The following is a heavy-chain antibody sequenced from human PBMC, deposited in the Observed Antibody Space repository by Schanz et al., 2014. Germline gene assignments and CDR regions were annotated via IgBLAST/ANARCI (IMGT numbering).Heavy chain of an antibody. D-gene: IGHD3-22*01. V-gene: IGHV1-69*02. Sequence: QVQLVQSGAEVKKPGSPVKVSCKSSGGTFSSYAISWVRQAPGQGLEWMGRIIPILGIATYAQKFQGRVAMTRDVSISTAYMELSSLRPEDTAVYYCARSNYYDNSDYYNSFDYWGQGTLVTVSS. CDR2: IIPILGIA. CDR3: ARSNYYDNSDYYNSFDY. J-gene: IGHJ4*02. CDR1: GGTFSSYA.